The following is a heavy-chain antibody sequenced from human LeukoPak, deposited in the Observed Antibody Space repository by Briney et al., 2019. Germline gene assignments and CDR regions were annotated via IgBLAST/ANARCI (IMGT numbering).Heavy chain of an antibody. CDR1: GYTLTELS. CDR3: AIAYQIDY. D-gene: IGHD2-2*01. CDR2: INPSGGST. J-gene: IGHJ4*02. V-gene: IGHV1-46*03. Sequence: ASVKVSCKVSGYTLTELSMHWVRQAPGKGLEWMGIINPSGGSTSYAQKFQGRVTMTRDTSTSTVYMELSSLRSEDTAVYYCAIAYQIDYWGQGTLVIVSS.